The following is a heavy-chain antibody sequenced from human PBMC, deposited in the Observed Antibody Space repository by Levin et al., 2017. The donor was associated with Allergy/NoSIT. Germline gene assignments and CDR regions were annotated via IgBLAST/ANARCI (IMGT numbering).Heavy chain of an antibody. D-gene: IGHD2-15*01. CDR2: ISTSSSYT. CDR3: ARLRSSFWYFDL. Sequence: GESLKISCAASGFTFSDYYMNWIRQAPGKGLEWVSYISTSSSYTNYADSVKGRFTISRDNAKNSLYLQMNSLRAEDTAIYYCARLRSSFWYFDLWGRGTLVTVSS. J-gene: IGHJ2*01. V-gene: IGHV3-11*03. CDR1: GFTFSDYY.